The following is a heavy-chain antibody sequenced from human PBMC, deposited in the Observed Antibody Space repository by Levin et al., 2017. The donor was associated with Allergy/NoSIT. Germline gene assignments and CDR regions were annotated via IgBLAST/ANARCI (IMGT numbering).Heavy chain of an antibody. Sequence: PSETLSLTCTVSGGSISSSSYYWGWIRQPPGKGLEWIGSIYYSGSTYYNPSLKSRVTISVDTSKNQFSLKLSSVTAADTAVYYCARTNTAMVIGGAFDIWGQGTMVTVSS. V-gene: IGHV4-39*01. D-gene: IGHD5-18*01. CDR1: GGSISSSSYY. CDR3: ARTNTAMVIGGAFDI. CDR2: IYYSGST. J-gene: IGHJ3*02.